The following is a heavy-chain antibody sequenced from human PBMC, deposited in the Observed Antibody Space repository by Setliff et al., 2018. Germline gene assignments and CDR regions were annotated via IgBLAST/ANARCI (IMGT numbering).Heavy chain of an antibody. V-gene: IGHV4-38-2*02. D-gene: IGHD2-21*02. Sequence: SETLSLTCTVSGYSISSGYIWGWIRQPPGKGLEWVGNIGHTGSINYNPSLKSRLTISXXXSKNQVSXXXXSVTATDTAVYYCARDLGHGGDSDYWGQGILVTVSS. CDR1: GYSISSGYI. J-gene: IGHJ4*02. CDR2: IGHTGSI. CDR3: ARDLGHGGDSDY.